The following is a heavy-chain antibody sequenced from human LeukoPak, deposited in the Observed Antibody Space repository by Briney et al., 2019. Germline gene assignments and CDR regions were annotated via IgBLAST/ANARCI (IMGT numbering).Heavy chain of an antibody. CDR2: ISGSGGST. J-gene: IGHJ4*02. Sequence: GSLRLSCAASGFTFSSYAMSWVRQAPGKGLEWVSAISGSGGSTYYADSVKGRFTISRDNSKNTLYLQMNSLRAEDTAVYYCAKTDRWGLIVVVPAALDYWGQGTLVTVSS. CDR3: AKTDRWGLIVVVPAALDY. V-gene: IGHV3-23*01. D-gene: IGHD2-2*01. CDR1: GFTFSSYA.